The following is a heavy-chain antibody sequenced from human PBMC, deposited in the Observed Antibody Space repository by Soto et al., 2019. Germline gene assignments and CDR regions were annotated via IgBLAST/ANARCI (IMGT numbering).Heavy chain of an antibody. CDR1: GGSISSYY. Sequence: SETLSLTCTVSGGSISSYYWSWIRQPPGKGLEWIGYIYYSGSTNYNPSLKSRVTISVDKSKNQFSLKLTSLTAADTAIYYCARIESTSSSDALSPVEFDPWGQGTLVTAPQ. V-gene: IGHV4-59*12. CDR2: IYYSGST. J-gene: IGHJ5*02. CDR3: ARIESTSSSDALSPVEFDP. D-gene: IGHD6-6*01.